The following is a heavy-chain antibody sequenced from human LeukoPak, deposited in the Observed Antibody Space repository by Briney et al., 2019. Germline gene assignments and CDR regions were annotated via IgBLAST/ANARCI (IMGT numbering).Heavy chain of an antibody. CDR2: ISGSGGST. CDR3: AKDQGGYYGSGRFPDDAFDI. CDR1: GFTFSSYA. V-gene: IGHV3-23*01. J-gene: IGHJ3*02. Sequence: PGGSLRLSCAASGFTFSSYAMSWVRQVPGKGLEWVSAISGSGGSTYYADSVKGRFTISRDNSKNTLYLQMNSLRAEDTAVYYCAKDQGGYYGSGRFPDDAFDIWGQGTMVTVSS. D-gene: IGHD3-10*01.